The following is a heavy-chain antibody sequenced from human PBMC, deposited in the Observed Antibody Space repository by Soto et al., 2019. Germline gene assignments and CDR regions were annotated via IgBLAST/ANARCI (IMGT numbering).Heavy chain of an antibody. CDR3: ASGDDMGSYYHYFDY. CDR2: ISYDGSNK. J-gene: IGHJ4*02. CDR1: GFTLSSYA. D-gene: IGHD3-10*01. Sequence: QVQLVESGGGVVQPGRSLRLSCAASGFTLSSYAMHWVRQAPGKGLEWVAVISYDGSNKYYADSVKGRFTISRDNSKNTLYLQMNSLRAEDTAVYYCASGDDMGSYYHYFDYWGQGTLVTVSS. V-gene: IGHV3-30-3*01.